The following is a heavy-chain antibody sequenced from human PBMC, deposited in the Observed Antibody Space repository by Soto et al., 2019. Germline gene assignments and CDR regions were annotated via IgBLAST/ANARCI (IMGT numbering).Heavy chain of an antibody. Sequence: GGSLRLSCAASGFSFSTDWMHWVRQAPGKGLVWVSHINTYGTYTHYADSVKGRFTISRDNAKNTLYLQMDSLRAEDTAVYYCATGAYDSLYYLDYWGQGALVTVSX. J-gene: IGHJ4*02. CDR2: INTYGTYT. V-gene: IGHV3-74*01. CDR3: ATGAYDSLYYLDY. D-gene: IGHD5-12*01. CDR1: GFSFSTDW.